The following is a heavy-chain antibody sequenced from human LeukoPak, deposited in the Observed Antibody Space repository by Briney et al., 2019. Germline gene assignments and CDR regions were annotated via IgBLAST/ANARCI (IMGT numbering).Heavy chain of an antibody. CDR2: ISAYNGNT. D-gene: IGHD3-22*01. CDR1: GYSFTSYG. V-gene: IGHV1-18*01. CDR3: ARGFTYYYDSSGYPILGY. Sequence: ASVKVSCKASGYSFTSYGITWVRQAPGQGLEWMGWISAYNGNTNYAQKLQDRVTMTTDTPTSTAYTELRSLRSDDTAVSYCARGFTYYYDSSGYPILGYWGQGTLVTVSS. J-gene: IGHJ4*02.